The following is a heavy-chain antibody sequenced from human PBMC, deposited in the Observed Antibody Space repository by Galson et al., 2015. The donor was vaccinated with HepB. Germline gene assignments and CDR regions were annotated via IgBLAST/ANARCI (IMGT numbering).Heavy chain of an antibody. CDR1: GYTFTSYG. J-gene: IGHJ3*02. CDR2: ISAYNGNT. V-gene: IGHV1-18*04. Sequence: SCKASGYTFTSYGISWVRQAPGQGLEWMGWISAYNGNTNYAQKLQGRVTMTTDTSTSTAYMELRSLRSDDTAVYYCARTSYSTLWYWADYGGAFDIWGQGTMVTVSS. CDR3: ARTSYSTLWYWADYGGAFDI. D-gene: IGHD4-17*01.